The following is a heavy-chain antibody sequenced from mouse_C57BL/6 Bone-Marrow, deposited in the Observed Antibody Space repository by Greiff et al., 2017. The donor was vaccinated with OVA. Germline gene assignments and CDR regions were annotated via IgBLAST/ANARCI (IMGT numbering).Heavy chain of an antibody. Sequence: VQRVESGPGLVAPSQSLSITCTVSGFSLTSYGVHWVRQPPGKGLEWLVVIWSAGSTTYNSALKSRLSISKDNSKSQVFLKMNSLQTDDTAMYYCARQNEVRGYYAMDYWGQGTSVTVSS. CDR3: ARQNEVRGYYAMDY. CDR1: GFSLTSYG. J-gene: IGHJ4*01. CDR2: IWSAGST. V-gene: IGHV2-6-1*01.